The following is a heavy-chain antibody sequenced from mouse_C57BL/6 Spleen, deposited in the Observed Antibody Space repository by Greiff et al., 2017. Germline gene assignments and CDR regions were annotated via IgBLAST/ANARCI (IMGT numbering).Heavy chain of an antibody. V-gene: IGHV5-16*01. J-gene: IGHJ1*03. CDR2: INYDGSST. Sequence: VMLVESEGGLVQPGSSMKLSCTASGFTFSDYYLAWVRQVPEKGLEWVANINYDGSSTYYLDSLKSRFIISRDNAKNILYLQMSSLKSEDTATYYCARDDYGRYFDVWGTGTTVTVSS. D-gene: IGHD2-4*01. CDR1: GFTFSDYY. CDR3: ARDDYGRYFDV.